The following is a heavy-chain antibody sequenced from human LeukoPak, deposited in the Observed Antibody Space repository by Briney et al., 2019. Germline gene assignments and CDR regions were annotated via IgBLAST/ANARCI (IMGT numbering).Heavy chain of an antibody. CDR1: GYTFTGYY. V-gene: IGHV1-2*02. J-gene: IGHJ1*01. CDR2: INPNSGGT. CDR3: ATGSGYYVGYIRH. D-gene: IGHD3-22*01. Sequence: ASVKVSCKASGYTFTGYYMHWVRQAPGQGLEWMGWINPNSGGTNYAQKFQGRVTMTRDTSISTAYMELSSLRSDDTAVYYCATGSGYYVGYIRHWGQGTLVTVSS.